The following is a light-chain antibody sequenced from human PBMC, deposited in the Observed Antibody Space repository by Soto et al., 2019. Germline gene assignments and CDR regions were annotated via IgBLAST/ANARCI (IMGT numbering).Light chain of an antibody. V-gene: IGLV2-14*03. CDR1: SSDVGGYNY. CDR2: DVT. Sequence: QSALTQPASVSGSPGQSITISCTGTSSDVGGYNYVSWYQHHPGKAPKLMIYDVTNRPSGVSNRFSGSKSGNTASLTISGLQAEDEADYYCTSYTTSSPYLVFGGGTKLTDL. J-gene: IGLJ3*02. CDR3: TSYTTSSPYLV.